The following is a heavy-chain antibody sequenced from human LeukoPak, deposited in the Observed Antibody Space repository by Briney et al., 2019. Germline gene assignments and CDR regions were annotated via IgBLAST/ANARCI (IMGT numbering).Heavy chain of an antibody. CDR2: IWYDGSNK. CDR1: GFTFSSYG. V-gene: IGHV3-33*01. J-gene: IGHJ3*02. Sequence: GSLRLSCAASGFTFSSYGMHWVRQAPGKGLEWVAVIWYDGSNKYYADSVKGRFTISRDNSKNTLYLQMNSLRAEDTAVYYCAREGRLARGAFDIWGQGTMVTVSS. CDR3: AREGRLARGAFDI. D-gene: IGHD3-10*01.